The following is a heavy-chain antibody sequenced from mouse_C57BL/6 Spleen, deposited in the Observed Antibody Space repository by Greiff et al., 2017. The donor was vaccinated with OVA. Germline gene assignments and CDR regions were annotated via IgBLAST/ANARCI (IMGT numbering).Heavy chain of an antibody. V-gene: IGHV5-16*01. J-gene: IGHJ2*01. CDR2: INYDGSST. Sequence: EVKLVESEGGLVQPGSSMKLSCTASGFTFSDYYMAWVRQVPEKGLEWVANINYDGSSTYYLDSLKSRFIISRDNAKNILYLQMSSLKSEDTATYYCARVDYEYFDYWGQGTTLTVSS. D-gene: IGHD2-4*01. CDR3: ARVDYEYFDY. CDR1: GFTFSDYY.